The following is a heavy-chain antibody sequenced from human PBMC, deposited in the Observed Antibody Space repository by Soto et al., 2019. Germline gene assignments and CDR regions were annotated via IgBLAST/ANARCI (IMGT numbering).Heavy chain of an antibody. CDR1: GFTFSSYG. Sequence: QVQLVESGGGVVQPGRSLRLSCAASGFTFSSYGMHWVRQAPGKGLEWVAVISYDGSNKYYADSVKGRFTISRDNSKNTLDLQMNSLRAEDTAVYYCAKGGEAMVRGVTTGWFDPWGQGTLVTVSS. CDR3: AKGGEAMVRGVTTGWFDP. V-gene: IGHV3-30*18. CDR2: ISYDGSNK. D-gene: IGHD3-10*01. J-gene: IGHJ5*02.